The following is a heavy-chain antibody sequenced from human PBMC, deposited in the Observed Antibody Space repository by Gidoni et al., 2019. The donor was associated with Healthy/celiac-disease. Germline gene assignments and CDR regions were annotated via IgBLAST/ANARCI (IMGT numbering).Heavy chain of an antibody. Sequence: EVQLVESGGGLVQPGGSLRLSCAASGFTFSSYEMNWVRQAPGKGLEWVSYISSSGSTIYYADSVKGRFTISRDNAKNSLYLQMNSLRAEDTAVYYCARVAEPVAGSLRVDWFDPWGQGTLVTVSS. CDR1: GFTFSSYE. V-gene: IGHV3-48*03. CDR3: ARVAEPVAGSLRVDWFDP. J-gene: IGHJ5*02. D-gene: IGHD6-19*01. CDR2: ISSSGSTI.